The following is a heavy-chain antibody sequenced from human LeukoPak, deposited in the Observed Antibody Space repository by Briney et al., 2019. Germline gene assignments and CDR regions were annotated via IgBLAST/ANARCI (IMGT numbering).Heavy chain of an antibody. CDR1: GGTFSSYA. D-gene: IGHD6-6*01. Sequence: SVKVSCKASGGTFSSYAISWVRQAPGQGLEWMGGIIPIFGTANYAQKFQGRVTITADESTSTAYMELCSLRSEDTAVYYCARDSSSSDQYYYYMDVWGKGTTVTVSS. CDR2: IIPIFGTA. V-gene: IGHV1-69*13. J-gene: IGHJ6*03. CDR3: ARDSSSSDQYYYYMDV.